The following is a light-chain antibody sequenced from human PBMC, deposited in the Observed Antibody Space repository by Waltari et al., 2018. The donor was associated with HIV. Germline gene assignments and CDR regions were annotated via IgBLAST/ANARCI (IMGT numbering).Light chain of an antibody. CDR1: NIGSKS. J-gene: IGLJ3*02. CDR3: QVWDSSSDRV. Sequence: SYVLTPPPSVSVAPGKTARITCGGNNIGSKSVHWYQQKPGQAPVLVIYGESDRPSGIPGRFSGANAGNTATLTISRVEAGDEADYYCQVWDSSSDRVFGGGTKLTVL. CDR2: GES. V-gene: IGLV3-21*04.